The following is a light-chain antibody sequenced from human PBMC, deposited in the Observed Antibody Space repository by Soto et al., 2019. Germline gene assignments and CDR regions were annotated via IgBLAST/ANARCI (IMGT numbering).Light chain of an antibody. CDR2: EDN. Sequence: NFMLTQPHSVSESPGKTVTISCTRSSGSIASNYVQWYHQRPGSAPTIVMYEDNQRPSGVPDRFSGSIDRSSNSAFLTISGLKTEDEGDFYCQSYDSSNWVFGGGTKVTVL. CDR1: SGSIASNY. J-gene: IGLJ3*02. V-gene: IGLV6-57*04. CDR3: QSYDSSNWV.